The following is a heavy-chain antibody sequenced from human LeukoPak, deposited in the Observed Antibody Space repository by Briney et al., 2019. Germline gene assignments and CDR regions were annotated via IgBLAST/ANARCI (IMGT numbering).Heavy chain of an antibody. CDR2: IYPGDSDT. V-gene: IGHV5-51*01. CDR1: GYSFTSYW. Sequence: GESLKISCKGSGYSFTSYWIGWVRQMPGKGLEWMGIIYPGDSDTRYSPSFQGQVTISADKSISTAYLQWSSLKASDTAMYYCARSMRPQSTSHYYYYYGMDVWGQGTTVTVSS. CDR3: ARSMRPQSTSHYYYYYGMDV. J-gene: IGHJ6*02. D-gene: IGHD5-24*01.